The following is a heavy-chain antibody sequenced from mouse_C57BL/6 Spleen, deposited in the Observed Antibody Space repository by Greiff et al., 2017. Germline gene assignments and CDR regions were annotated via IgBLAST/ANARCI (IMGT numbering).Heavy chain of an antibody. V-gene: IGHV5-6*02. D-gene: IGHD1-1*01. Sequence: EVMLVESGGDLVKPGGSLKLSCAASGFTFSSYGMSWVRQTPDKRLEWVATISSGGSYTYYPDSVKGRFTISTDNTKNTLYLQLSSLKSEDTAMYDGASPLITTVVDYLDYWGQGTTLTVSS. CDR2: ISSGGSYT. CDR3: ASPLITTVVDYLDY. J-gene: IGHJ2*01. CDR1: GFTFSSYG.